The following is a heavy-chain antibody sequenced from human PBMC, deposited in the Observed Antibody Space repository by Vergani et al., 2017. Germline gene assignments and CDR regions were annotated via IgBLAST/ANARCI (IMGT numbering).Heavy chain of an antibody. Sequence: VQLLQSGGGVIQPGGSVRLSCAASGFTFSACPMTWVRQAPGKGLEWVAFIRYDGSRRDYGESVKGRFTISRDNSKNSLYLQMNSLRAEDTAVYYCARVEKTLCSGGSCYSVDAFDIWGQGTMVTVSS. CDR3: ARVEKTLCSGGSCYSVDAFDI. V-gene: IGHV3-30*02. D-gene: IGHD2-15*01. CDR1: GFTFSACP. CDR2: IRYDGSRR. J-gene: IGHJ3*02.